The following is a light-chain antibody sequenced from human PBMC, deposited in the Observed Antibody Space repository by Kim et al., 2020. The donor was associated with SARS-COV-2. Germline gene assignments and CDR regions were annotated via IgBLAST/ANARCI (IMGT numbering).Light chain of an antibody. Sequence: SYELTQPHSVSVSPGQTATITCSGEKLGDKYASWYQQKPCQSPVLVIYQDTQRPSRIPERFSGSTSGNTATLTISGTQAMDEAAYYCQAWDRSPVFGGGTKLTFL. V-gene: IGLV3-1*01. CDR2: QDT. J-gene: IGLJ2*01. CDR3: QAWDRSPV. CDR1: KLGDKY.